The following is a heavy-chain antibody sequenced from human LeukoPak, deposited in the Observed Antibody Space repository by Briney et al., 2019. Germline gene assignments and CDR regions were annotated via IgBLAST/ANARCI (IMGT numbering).Heavy chain of an antibody. CDR2: IYYSGST. J-gene: IGHJ4*02. D-gene: IGHD6-19*01. CDR3: ARDRGGSGWYFDY. CDR1: GGSISSYY. V-gene: IGHV4-59*12. Sequence: SETLSLTCTVSGGSISSYYCSWIRQPPGKGLEWIGYIYYSGSTNYNPSLKSRVTISVDTSKNQFSLKLSSVTAADTAVYYCARDRGGSGWYFDYWGQGTLVTVSS.